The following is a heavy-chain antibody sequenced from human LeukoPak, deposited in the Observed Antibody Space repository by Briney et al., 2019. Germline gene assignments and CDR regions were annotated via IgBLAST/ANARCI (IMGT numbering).Heavy chain of an antibody. CDR2: ISWNSGSI. D-gene: IGHD3-16*01. CDR1: GFTFDDYA. CDR3: AKPPFGGVHDY. V-gene: IGHV3-9*01. Sequence: GVSLRLSCAASGFTFDDYAMPWVRQAPGKGLEWVSGISWNSGSIGYADSVKGRFTISRDNSKNTLYLQMNSLRAEDTAVYYCAKPPFGGVHDYWGQGTLVTVSS. J-gene: IGHJ4*02.